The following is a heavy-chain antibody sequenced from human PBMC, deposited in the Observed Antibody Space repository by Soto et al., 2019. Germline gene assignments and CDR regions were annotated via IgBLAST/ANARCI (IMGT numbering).Heavy chain of an antibody. CDR3: ARVTKRYDFLAAPSETFDL. J-gene: IGHJ5*02. V-gene: IGHV4-61*01. CDR1: GGSVSSGSYY. D-gene: IGHD3-3*01. CDR2: IYYSGST. Sequence: PSETLSLTCTVSGGSVSSGSYYWSWIRQPPGKGLEWIGYIYYSGSTNYNPSLKSRVTISVDTSKNQFSLKLSSVTAADTAVYYCARVTKRYDFLAAPSETFDLWGQGTLVTVSS.